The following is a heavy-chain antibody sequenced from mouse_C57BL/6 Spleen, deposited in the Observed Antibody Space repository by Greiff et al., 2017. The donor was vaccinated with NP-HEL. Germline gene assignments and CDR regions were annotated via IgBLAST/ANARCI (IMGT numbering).Heavy chain of an antibody. CDR1: GYSITSDY. D-gene: IGHD3-2*01. CDR3: ARGETSAYAMDY. Sequence: VQLKQSGPGLAKPSQTLSLTCSVTGYSITSDYWNWIRKFPGNKLEYMGYISYSGSTYYNPSHKSRNSITRDTPKNQYYLQLKSVTTEDTATYYCARGETSAYAMDYWGQGTSVTVSS. CDR2: ISYSGST. V-gene: IGHV3-8*01. J-gene: IGHJ4*01.